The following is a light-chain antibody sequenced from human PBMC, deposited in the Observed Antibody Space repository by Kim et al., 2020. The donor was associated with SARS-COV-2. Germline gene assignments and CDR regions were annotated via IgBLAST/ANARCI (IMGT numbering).Light chain of an antibody. CDR2: EHN. J-gene: IGLJ2*01. CDR3: QSYDISDVV. CDR1: RGSIATNY. V-gene: IGLV6-57*01. Sequence: TISCTRSRGSIATNYVEWYQQRPGRTPITVIYEHNQRPSGVPDRFSGSIDSSSNSASLTIAGLKTEDEADYYCQSYDISDVVFGGGTQLTVL.